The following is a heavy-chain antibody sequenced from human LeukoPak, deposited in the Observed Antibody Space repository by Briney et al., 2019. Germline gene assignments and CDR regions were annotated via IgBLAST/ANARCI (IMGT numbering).Heavy chain of an antibody. V-gene: IGHV3-23*01. Sequence: SGGSLRLSCAASGFTFSSYAMSWVRQAPGKGLEWVSAISGSGGSTYYADSVKGRFTISRDNSKNTLYLQMNSLRAEDTAVYYCAKGGSVGYCSSTSCYGAFDIWGQGTMVTVSS. J-gene: IGHJ3*02. CDR2: ISGSGGST. CDR1: GFTFSSYA. CDR3: AKGGSVGYCSSTSCYGAFDI. D-gene: IGHD2-2*01.